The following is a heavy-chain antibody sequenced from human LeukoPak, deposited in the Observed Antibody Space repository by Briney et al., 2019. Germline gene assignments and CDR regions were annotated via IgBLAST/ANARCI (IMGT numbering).Heavy chain of an antibody. J-gene: IGHJ3*02. V-gene: IGHV3-30*03. Sequence: GGSLRLSCAASGFTFSSYGMHWVRQAPGKGLEWVAVILYDGSNKYYADSVKGRFIISRDNSKNTLYLQMNSLRAEDTAVYYCASSGRIKGDAFDIWGQGTMVTVSS. D-gene: IGHD1-26*01. CDR2: ILYDGSNK. CDR1: GFTFSSYG. CDR3: ASSGRIKGDAFDI.